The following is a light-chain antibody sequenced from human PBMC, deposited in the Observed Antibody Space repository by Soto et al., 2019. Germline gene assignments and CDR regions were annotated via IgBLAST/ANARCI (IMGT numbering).Light chain of an antibody. V-gene: IGLV1-51*01. CDR2: DDN. J-gene: IGLJ1*01. Sequence: HSVLTPPPPVSAAPGQKVTISCSGDSANIGGNSVSWYQQLPGTAPKLLIYDDNKRPSGIPDRFSGSKSGTSATLGITGFQSGDEADYYCGSWDSSLSAYVFGTGTKVTVL. CDR1: SANIGGNS. CDR3: GSWDSSLSAYV.